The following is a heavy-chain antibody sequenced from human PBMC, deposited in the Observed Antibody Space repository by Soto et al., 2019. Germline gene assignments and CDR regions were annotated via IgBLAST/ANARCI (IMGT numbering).Heavy chain of an antibody. Sequence: PGGSLRLSCAASGFTFNTYGMHWVRQAPGKGLEWVAFISYDGSNEYYADSVKGRFTISRDNSKNTLFLQMNSLRGEDTAVYYCAKSLALAAGWFDPWGQGALVTVSS. CDR3: AKSLALAAGWFDP. V-gene: IGHV3-30*18. CDR2: ISYDGSNE. J-gene: IGHJ5*02. CDR1: GFTFNTYG. D-gene: IGHD6-19*01.